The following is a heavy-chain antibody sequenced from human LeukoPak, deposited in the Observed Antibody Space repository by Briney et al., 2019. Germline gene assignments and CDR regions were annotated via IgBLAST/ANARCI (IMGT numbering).Heavy chain of an antibody. D-gene: IGHD1-1*01. CDR1: GGSISSGPYF. J-gene: IGHJ4*02. CDR3: ARHRTSPNRYPFDY. V-gene: IGHV4-59*08. Sequence: SETLSLTCSVPGGSISSGPYFWSWIRQPPGKGLEYIGYIYYSGNTNYNPSLKSRVAISIDTSKNQFSLKLSSVTAADTAVYFCARHRTSPNRYPFDYWGQGTLVTVST. CDR2: IYYSGNT.